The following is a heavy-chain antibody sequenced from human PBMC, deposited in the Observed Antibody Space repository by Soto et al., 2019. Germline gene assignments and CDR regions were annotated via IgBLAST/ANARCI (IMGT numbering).Heavy chain of an antibody. CDR1: GGSISTYY. Sequence: SETLSLTCTVSGGSISTYYWSWIRQPPGKGLEWIGYVYYSGTTNYNPSLKSRVTISVDTSKNQFSLKLTSVTAADTAVYYCARHGSNVSWFHPWGQGPLVTVS. V-gene: IGHV4-59*01. D-gene: IGHD3-10*01. CDR2: VYYSGTT. CDR3: ARHGSNVSWFHP. J-gene: IGHJ5*02.